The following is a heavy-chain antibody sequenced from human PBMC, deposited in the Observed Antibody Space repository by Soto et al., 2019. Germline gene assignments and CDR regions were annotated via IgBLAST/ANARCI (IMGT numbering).Heavy chain of an antibody. CDR2: ISGSGGST. J-gene: IGHJ4*02. CDR1: GFTFSSYA. Sequence: GGSLRLSCAASGFTFSSYAMSWVRQAPGKGLEWVSAISGSGGSTYYADSVKGRFTISRDNSKNTLYLQMNSLRAEDTAVYYCAKDRKVLRYFDMKNYYFDYWGQGTLVTVSS. V-gene: IGHV3-23*01. D-gene: IGHD3-9*01. CDR3: AKDRKVLRYFDMKNYYFDY.